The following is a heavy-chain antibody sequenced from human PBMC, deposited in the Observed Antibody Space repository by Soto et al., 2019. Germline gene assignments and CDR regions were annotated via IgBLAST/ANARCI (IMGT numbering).Heavy chain of an antibody. Sequence: PGGSLRLSCAASGFTFSSYWMSWVRQAPGKGLEWVANIKQDGSEKYYVDSVKGRFTISRDNAKNSLYLQINSLRAEDTAVYYCARARHMWGAAAANWFDPWGQGTLVTVSS. V-gene: IGHV3-7*01. CDR1: GFTFSSYW. CDR3: ARARHMWGAAAANWFDP. CDR2: IKQDGSEK. J-gene: IGHJ5*02. D-gene: IGHD6-13*01.